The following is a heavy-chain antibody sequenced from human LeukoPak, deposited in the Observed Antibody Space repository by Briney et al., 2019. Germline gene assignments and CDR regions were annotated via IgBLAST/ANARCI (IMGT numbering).Heavy chain of an antibody. Sequence: GGSLRLSCAASGFIFSGYGMNWVRQAPGKGLEWVSSISSSSSYIYYADSVKGRFTISRDNAKNSLYLQMNSLRAEDTAVYYCARDASGANLPFDYWGQGTQVTVSS. CDR1: GFIFSGYG. CDR3: ARDASGANLPFDY. V-gene: IGHV3-21*01. J-gene: IGHJ4*02. D-gene: IGHD4/OR15-4a*01. CDR2: ISSSSSYI.